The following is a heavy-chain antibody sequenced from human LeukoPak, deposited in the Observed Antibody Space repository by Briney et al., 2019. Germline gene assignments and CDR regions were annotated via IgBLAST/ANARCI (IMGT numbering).Heavy chain of an antibody. J-gene: IGHJ6*02. Sequence: SETLSLTCTVSGDSMSSSNYYWVWIRQPPGKGLEWIGSIYYGGSTYYNPSLKSRVTTSLDTSKNQFSVKLSSVTAADTAVYYCARRAHCTGGSCNPVWGQGTTVTVSS. V-gene: IGHV4-39*01. CDR2: IYYGGST. CDR3: ARRAHCTGGSCNPV. CDR1: GDSMSSSNYY. D-gene: IGHD2-15*01.